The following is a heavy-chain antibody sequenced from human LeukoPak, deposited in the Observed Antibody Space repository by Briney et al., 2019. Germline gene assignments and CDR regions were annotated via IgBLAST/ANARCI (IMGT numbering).Heavy chain of an antibody. Sequence: ASVKVSCKASGYSFTSYYMHWVRQAPGQGLEWMGIINPSGGSTSYAKKLQGRVTMTRDMSTSTVYMELSSLRSEDTAVYYCARDFDLRISHKSNQYGMDVWGQGTTVTVSS. J-gene: IGHJ6*02. CDR1: GYSFTSYY. V-gene: IGHV1-46*01. CDR3: ARDFDLRISHKSNQYGMDV. D-gene: IGHD1-14*01. CDR2: INPSGGST.